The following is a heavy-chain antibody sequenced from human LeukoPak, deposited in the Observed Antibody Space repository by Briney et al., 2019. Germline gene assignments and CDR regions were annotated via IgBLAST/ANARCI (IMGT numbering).Heavy chain of an antibody. V-gene: IGHV3-30*04. Sequence: GRSLRLSCAASGFTFSIYTMHWVRQAPGEGLEWLAVISYDGSNKYYADSVKGPFTISRDNSKNTLYLQMYSLRAEDTAVYYCARDLVRNPPPDYFDYWGQGTLVTVSS. CDR2: ISYDGSNK. CDR3: ARDLVRNPPPDYFDY. D-gene: IGHD1-14*01. J-gene: IGHJ4*02. CDR1: GFTFSIYT.